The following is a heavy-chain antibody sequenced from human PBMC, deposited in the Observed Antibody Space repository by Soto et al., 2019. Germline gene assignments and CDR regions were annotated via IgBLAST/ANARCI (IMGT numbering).Heavy chain of an antibody. J-gene: IGHJ6*02. CDR3: ARYSYYYDSSGYPYGMDV. V-gene: IGHV4-31*03. CDR2: IYYSGST. D-gene: IGHD3-22*01. Sequence: SETLSLTCTVSSGSISSGGYYWSWLRQRPGQGLEWIGYIYYSGSTYYTPSLKSRVTISVDTSKNHFSLKLSSVTAADTAVYYCARYSYYYDSSGYPYGMDVWGQGTTVTVSS. CDR1: SGSISSGGYY.